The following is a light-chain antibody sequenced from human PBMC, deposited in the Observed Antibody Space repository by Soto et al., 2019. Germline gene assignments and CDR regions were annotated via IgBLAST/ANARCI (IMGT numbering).Light chain of an antibody. V-gene: IGKV1-5*01. Sequence: DIQMTQSPSTLSASVGDRVTITCRASQSISSWLAWYQQKPGKAPKLLIYDACSLESGVPSRFSGSGSGTEFTLTISRLQPDDFATYYCQQYNSYWTFGQGTKVEIK. CDR3: QQYNSYWT. CDR1: QSISSW. CDR2: DAC. J-gene: IGKJ1*01.